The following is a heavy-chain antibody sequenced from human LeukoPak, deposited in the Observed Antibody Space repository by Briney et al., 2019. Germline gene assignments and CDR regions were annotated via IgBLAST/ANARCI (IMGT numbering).Heavy chain of an antibody. V-gene: IGHV4-59*01. Sequence: PSETLSLTCSVSGTSISTYYWSWIRQPPGKGLEWIGYIHNSGTTKYNPSLKSRVSISVDTSKNQSSLNLNSVTAADTAVYYCATSGYTYGHDYWGQGTLVTVSS. CDR3: ATSGYTYGHDY. CDR2: IHNSGTT. CDR1: GTSISTYY. J-gene: IGHJ4*02. D-gene: IGHD5-18*01.